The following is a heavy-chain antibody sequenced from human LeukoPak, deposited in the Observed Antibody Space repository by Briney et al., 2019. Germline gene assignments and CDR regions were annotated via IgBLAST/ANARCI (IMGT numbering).Heavy chain of an antibody. Sequence: PSETLSLTCTVSGASISNDNFYWGWVRQPPGKGLEWVASINYSGTIYYNPSLRSRVSISVDTSRTQLFLRLNSVTAADTAVYYCARLFDAWGQGTLVTVSS. J-gene: IGHJ4*02. CDR2: INYSGTI. V-gene: IGHV4-39*01. CDR3: ARLFDA. CDR1: GASISNDNFY.